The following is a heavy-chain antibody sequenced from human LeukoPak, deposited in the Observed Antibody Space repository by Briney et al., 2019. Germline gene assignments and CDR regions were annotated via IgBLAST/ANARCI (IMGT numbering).Heavy chain of an antibody. D-gene: IGHD3-22*01. J-gene: IGHJ3*02. CDR2: IKQDGSEE. V-gene: IGHV3-7*03. CDR3: ASTLYDSSGYWRGPHAFDI. CDR1: GFTFNSYW. Sequence: GGSLRLSCAASGFTFNSYWMSWVRQPPGKGLEWVANIKQDGSEEYYVDSVKGRFTISRDNAKNSLILQMNSLRAEDTAVYYCASTLYDSSGYWRGPHAFDIWGQGTMVTVSS.